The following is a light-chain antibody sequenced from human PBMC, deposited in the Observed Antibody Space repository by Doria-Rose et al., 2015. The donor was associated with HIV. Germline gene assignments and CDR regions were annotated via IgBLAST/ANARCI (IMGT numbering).Light chain of an antibody. CDR2: GAS. CDR1: QSVSSKY. Sequence: TQSPGTLSLSPGERATLPCRASQSVSSKYVAWYQQKPGQAPRLLIYGASSRAAGISDRFSGSGSGTDFTLTITRLEPEDFAVFFCQQYGSSPYTFGQGTKLQIK. J-gene: IGKJ2*01. CDR3: QQYGSSPYT. V-gene: IGKV3-20*01.